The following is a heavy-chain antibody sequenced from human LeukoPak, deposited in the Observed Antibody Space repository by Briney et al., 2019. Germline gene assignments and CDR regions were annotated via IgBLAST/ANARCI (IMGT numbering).Heavy chain of an antibody. J-gene: IGHJ4*02. Sequence: SCKPSGYTFTSYGISWVRQAPGKGLEWVAVIWYDGTNKYYADSVKGRFTISRDSPKNTLYLQINSLRAEDTAVYYCARAAYDNNGYLTLWGQGTLVTVSS. CDR2: IWYDGTNK. CDR1: GYTFTSYG. CDR3: ARAAYDNNGYLTL. D-gene: IGHD3-22*01. V-gene: IGHV3-33*01.